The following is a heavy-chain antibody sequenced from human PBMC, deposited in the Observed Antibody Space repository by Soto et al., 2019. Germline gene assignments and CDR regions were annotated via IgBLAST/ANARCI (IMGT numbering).Heavy chain of an antibody. J-gene: IGHJ4*02. V-gene: IGHV4-30-2*01. CDR2: IYHSGST. Sequence: PSETLSLTCTVSGGSIRSSTYYWTWIRQPPGKGLEWIGYIYHSGSTYYNPSLKSRVTISVDRSKNQFSLKLSSVTAADTAVYYCARGRARGYCSGGSCSLSPFDYWGQGTLVTVSS. CDR3: ARGRARGYCSGGSCSLSPFDY. CDR1: GGSIRSSTYY. D-gene: IGHD2-15*01.